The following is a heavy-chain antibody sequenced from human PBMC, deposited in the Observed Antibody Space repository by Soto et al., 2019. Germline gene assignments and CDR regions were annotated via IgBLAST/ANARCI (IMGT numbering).Heavy chain of an antibody. D-gene: IGHD3-22*01. J-gene: IGHJ4*02. CDR1: GGSISSYY. CDR3: ARYHKEYDSSGYTFGYFDY. Sequence: QVQLQESGPGLVKPSETLSLTCTVSGGSISSYYWSWIRQPPGKGLEWIGYIYYSGSTNYNPSLKSRVTISVDTSKNKLALKLSSVTAADTAVYYCARYHKEYDSSGYTFGYFDYWGQGALVTVSS. CDR2: IYYSGST. V-gene: IGHV4-59*01.